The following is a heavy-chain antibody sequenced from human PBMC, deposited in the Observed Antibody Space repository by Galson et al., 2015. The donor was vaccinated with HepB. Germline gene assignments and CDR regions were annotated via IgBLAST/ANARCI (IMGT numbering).Heavy chain of an antibody. CDR2: IIGLFGTP. D-gene: IGHD2-15*01. V-gene: IGHV1-69*06. J-gene: IGHJ4*02. Sequence: SVKVSCKASGGIFSSHAISWVRQAPGKGLEWMGGIIGLFGTPKHAQKFQGRVTITADKSTSTAFMEMRSLRAEDTAVYYCASPFCIGGNCYPLWYWGQGTPVTVSS. CDR3: ASPFCIGGNCYPLWY. CDR1: GGIFSSHA.